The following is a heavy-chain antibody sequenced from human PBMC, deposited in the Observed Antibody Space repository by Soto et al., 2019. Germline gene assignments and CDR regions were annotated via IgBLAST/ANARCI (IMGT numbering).Heavy chain of an antibody. J-gene: IGHJ6*02. Sequence: GSLRLSCAASGFTFSNCAMTWVRQAPGKGLEWVSAISGSGGSTYYADSVKGRFTISRDNSKNTLYLQMNSLRAEDTAVYYCAKPQGSGYVYYYYGMDVWGQGTTVTVSS. CDR1: GFTFSNCA. V-gene: IGHV3-23*01. CDR3: AKPQGSGYVYYYYGMDV. CDR2: ISGSGGST. D-gene: IGHD3-3*01.